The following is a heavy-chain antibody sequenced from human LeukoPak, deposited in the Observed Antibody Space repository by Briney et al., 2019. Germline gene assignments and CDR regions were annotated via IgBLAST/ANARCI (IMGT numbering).Heavy chain of an antibody. CDR1: GGSFSGYY. CDR3: AREGYSSSWGLSAFDI. D-gene: IGHD6-13*01. V-gene: IGHV4-4*07. Sequence: PSETLSLTCAVYGGSFSGYYWSWIRQPAGKGLEWIGRIYTSGSTNYNPSLKSRVTMSVDTSKNQFSLKLSSVTAADTAVYYCAREGYSSSWGLSAFDIWGQGTMVTVSS. CDR2: IYTSGST. J-gene: IGHJ3*02.